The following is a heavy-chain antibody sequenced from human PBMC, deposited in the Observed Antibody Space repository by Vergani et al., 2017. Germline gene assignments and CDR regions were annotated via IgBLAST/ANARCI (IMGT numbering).Heavy chain of an antibody. CDR3: ARGQDREMATLGGSYYFDY. CDR1: GFTFSSYA. D-gene: IGHD5-24*01. J-gene: IGHJ4*02. Sequence: EVQLLESGGGLVQPGGSLRLSCAASGFTFSSYAMSWVRQAPGKGLEWVSAISGSGGSTYYADSVKGRFTISSDNSKNTLYLQMNSLRSEDTAVYYCARGQDREMATLGGSYYFDYWGQGTLVTVSS. CDR2: ISGSGGST. V-gene: IGHV3-23*01.